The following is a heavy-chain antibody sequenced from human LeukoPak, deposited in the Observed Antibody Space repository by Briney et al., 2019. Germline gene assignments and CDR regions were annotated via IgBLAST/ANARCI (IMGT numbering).Heavy chain of an antibody. V-gene: IGHV3-74*01. CDR2: INSDGSST. CDR3: AKAFDRLPPPVEWAGTDY. J-gene: IGHJ4*02. CDR1: GFTFSSYW. D-gene: IGHD6-19*01. Sequence: GGSLRLSCAASGFTFSSYWMHWVRQAPGKGLVWVSRINSDGSSTSYADSVKGRFTISRDNSKNTLYLQMNSLRAEDTAVYYCAKAFDRLPPPVEWAGTDYWGQGTLVTVSS.